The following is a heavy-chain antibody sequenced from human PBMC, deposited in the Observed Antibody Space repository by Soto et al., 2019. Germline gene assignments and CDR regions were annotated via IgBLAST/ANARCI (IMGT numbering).Heavy chain of an antibody. J-gene: IGHJ5*02. Sequence: QVQLVQSGAEVKKPGASVKVSCKASGYTFTGYYMHWVRQAPGQGLEWMGWINPNSGGTNYAQKFQGWVTMTRDTSISTAYMELSRLRSDDTAVYYCARNPLAGNYSRTLFDPWGQGPLVTVSS. CDR2: INPNSGGT. CDR1: GYTFTGYY. V-gene: IGHV1-2*04. D-gene: IGHD4-4*01. CDR3: ARNPLAGNYSRTLFDP.